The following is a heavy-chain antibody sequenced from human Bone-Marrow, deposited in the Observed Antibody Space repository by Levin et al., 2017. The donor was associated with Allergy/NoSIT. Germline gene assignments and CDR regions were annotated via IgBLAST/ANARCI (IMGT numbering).Heavy chain of an antibody. Sequence: GGSLRLSCAASGFTFTNYGMLWVRQAPGKGLEWVAYLSYDGRNKYYAESVKGRFTISRDNVKDRLFLQLDSLRTDDTAVYFCAKDPCSSATCYGSYYYFDGMDAWGRGTTVTVSS. CDR3: AKDPCSSATCYGSYYYFDGMDA. J-gene: IGHJ6*02. CDR2: LSYDGRNK. CDR1: GFTFTNYG. V-gene: IGHV3-30*02. D-gene: IGHD2-2*01.